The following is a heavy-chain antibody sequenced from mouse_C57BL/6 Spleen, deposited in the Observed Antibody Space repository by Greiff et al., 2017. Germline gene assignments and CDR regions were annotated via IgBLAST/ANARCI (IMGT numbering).Heavy chain of an antibody. Sequence: QVQLQQSGAELVRPGASVKLSCKASGYTFPDYYINWVKQRPGQGLEWIARIYPGSGNTYYNEKFKGKATLTAEKSSSTAYMQLSSLTSEDSAVYFCAREAGYPFDYWGQGTTLTVSS. V-gene: IGHV1-76*01. CDR1: GYTFPDYY. J-gene: IGHJ2*01. CDR2: IYPGSGNT. D-gene: IGHD2-2*01. CDR3: AREAGYPFDY.